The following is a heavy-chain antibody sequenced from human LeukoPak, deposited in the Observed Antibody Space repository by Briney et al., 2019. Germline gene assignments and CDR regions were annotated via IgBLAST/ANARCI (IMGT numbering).Heavy chain of an antibody. CDR3: ARDGPPAGAGDFDY. Sequence: GGSLRLSCAASGFSTRTYSRGWVRQAPGKGLEGVSYIRSTSIYADSVKGRFTISRDNAKNTLYLQTNSLSAEDTAVYYCARDGPPAGAGDFDYWGQGTPVTVSS. CDR2: IRSTSI. V-gene: IGHV3-48*01. CDR1: GFSTRTYS. J-gene: IGHJ4*02. D-gene: IGHD2-2*01.